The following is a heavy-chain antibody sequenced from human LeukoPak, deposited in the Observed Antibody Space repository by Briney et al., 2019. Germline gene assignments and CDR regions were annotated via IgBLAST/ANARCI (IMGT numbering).Heavy chain of an antibody. Sequence: GGSLRLSCAASGFTFSNYAMSWVRQAAGKGLEWVSAISGSGGSTYYADSVKGRFTISRDNFKNTLYLQMNSLRAEYTAVYYCAKGVSGYDSYFDYWGQGTLVTVSS. CDR3: AKGVSGYDSYFDY. V-gene: IGHV3-23*01. J-gene: IGHJ4*02. CDR2: ISGSGGST. CDR1: GFTFSNYA. D-gene: IGHD5-12*01.